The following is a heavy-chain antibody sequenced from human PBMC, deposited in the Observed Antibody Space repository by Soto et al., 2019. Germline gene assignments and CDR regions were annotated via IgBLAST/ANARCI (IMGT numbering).Heavy chain of an antibody. D-gene: IGHD3-10*01. CDR3: AKVRASYLSASYFYYGLDV. CDR1: GITFSSYA. J-gene: IGHJ6*02. CDR2: ISGIGVYT. V-gene: IGHV3-23*01. Sequence: WGSLRLSCASSGITFSSYAMTWVRQAPGRGLEWVSGISGIGVYTYSADSVKGRFTLSRDSSKNTLYLQMNSLRAEDTAVYYCAKVRASYLSASYFYYGLDVWGQGTTVTVS.